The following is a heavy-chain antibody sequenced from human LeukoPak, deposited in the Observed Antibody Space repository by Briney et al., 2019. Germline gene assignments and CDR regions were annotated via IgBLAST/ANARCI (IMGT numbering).Heavy chain of an antibody. CDR3: ARGRGYSYVSPFHDAFDI. CDR2: IGTAGDT. CDR1: GFTFSSYD. D-gene: IGHD5-18*01. V-gene: IGHV3-13*01. Sequence: GGSLRLSCAASGFTFSSYDMHWVRQATGKGLEWVSAIGTAGDTYYPGSVKGRFTISRENAKNSLYLQMNSLRAGDTAVYYCARGRGYSYVSPFHDAFDIWGQGTMVTVSS. J-gene: IGHJ3*02.